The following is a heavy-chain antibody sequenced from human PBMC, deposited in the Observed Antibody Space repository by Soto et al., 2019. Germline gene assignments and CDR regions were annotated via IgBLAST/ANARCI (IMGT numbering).Heavy chain of an antibody. V-gene: IGHV3-23*01. CDR3: AKGHTIFGVVITYSYYYGLDL. CDR1: AFTIRTYA. CDR2: ISGSGGST. J-gene: IGHJ6*02. D-gene: IGHD3-3*01. Sequence: GSLTVSWASSAFTIRTYALTSVLRAPGKGLEWVSAISGSGGSTYYADSVKGRFTISRDSSKNTLYLQMNNLRAEDTAVYYCAKGHTIFGVVITYSYYYGLDLRGPGTKGTIS.